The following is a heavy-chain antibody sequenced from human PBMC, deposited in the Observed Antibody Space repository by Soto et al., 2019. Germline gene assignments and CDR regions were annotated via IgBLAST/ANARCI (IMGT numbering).Heavy chain of an antibody. V-gene: IGHV3-23*01. CDR1: GFTFSSYA. D-gene: IGHD3-10*01. CDR2: ISGSSTST. Sequence: EVQLSGSGGGLVQPGGSLRLSCAASGFTFSSYAMSWVRQAPGKGLEWVSAISGSSTSTYYADSVKGRFTISRDNSTNTLYLQMNSLRAEDTAVYYCAKDPSSGFAMENYFDYWGQGTLVTVFS. J-gene: IGHJ4*02. CDR3: AKDPSSGFAMENYFDY.